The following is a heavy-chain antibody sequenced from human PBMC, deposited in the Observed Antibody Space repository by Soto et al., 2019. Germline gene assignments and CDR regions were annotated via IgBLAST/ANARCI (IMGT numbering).Heavy chain of an antibody. CDR2: ISAYNGNT. D-gene: IGHD7-27*01. CDR1: GYTFTSYG. V-gene: IGHV1-18*01. CDR3: ASRTTGDHGWYYDL. J-gene: IGHJ2*01. Sequence: GASVKVSCKASGYTFTSYGISWVRQAPGQGLEWMGWISAYNGNTNYAQKLQGRVTMTTDTSTSTAYMELRSLRSDDTAVYYCASRTTGDHGWYYDLWGRGTLVTVSS.